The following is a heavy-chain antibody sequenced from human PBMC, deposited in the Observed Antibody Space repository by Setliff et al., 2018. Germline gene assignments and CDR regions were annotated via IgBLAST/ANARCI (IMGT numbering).Heavy chain of an antibody. CDR2: IHPSGST. CDR1: GDSISSGSYH. J-gene: IGHJ5*02. CDR3: ARTTGSTHNWLDP. Sequence: TLSLTCTVSGDSISSGSYHWSWIRKPAGKGLEWIGRIHPSGSTNYNPSLKSRVTISVDTSKNQFSLKVSSVTAADTAVYYCARTTGSTHNWLDPWGPGTLVTVS. D-gene: IGHD1-1*01. V-gene: IGHV4-61*02.